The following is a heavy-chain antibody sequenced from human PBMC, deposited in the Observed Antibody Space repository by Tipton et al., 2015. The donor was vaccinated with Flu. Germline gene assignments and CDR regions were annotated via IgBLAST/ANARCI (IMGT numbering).Heavy chain of an antibody. CDR1: GGSISSYY. Sequence: GLVKPSETLSLTCTVSGGSISSYYWSWIRQPAGKGLEWIGRIYTSGSTNYNPSLKSRVTMSVDTSKNQFSLKLSSVTAADTAVYYCARDWGEGGSSSDYYYYMDVWGKGTTVTVSS. CDR2: IYTSGST. D-gene: IGHD6-6*01. V-gene: IGHV4-4*07. J-gene: IGHJ6*03. CDR3: ARDWGEGGSSSDYYYYMDV.